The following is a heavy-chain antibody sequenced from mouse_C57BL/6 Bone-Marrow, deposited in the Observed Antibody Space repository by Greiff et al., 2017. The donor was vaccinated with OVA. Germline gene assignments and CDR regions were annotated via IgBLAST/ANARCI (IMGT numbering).Heavy chain of an antibody. CDR3: TPLYCGSSPDV. CDR1: GFNIKDDY. CDR2: IDPENGDT. V-gene: IGHV14-4*01. D-gene: IGHD1-1*01. J-gene: IGHJ1*03. Sequence: EVQLQQSGAELVRPGASVKLSCTASGFNIKDDYMHWVKQRPEQGLEWIGWIDPENGDTEYASKFQGKATITADTSSNTAYLQLSSLTSEDTAVYYCTPLYCGSSPDVWGTGTTVTVSS.